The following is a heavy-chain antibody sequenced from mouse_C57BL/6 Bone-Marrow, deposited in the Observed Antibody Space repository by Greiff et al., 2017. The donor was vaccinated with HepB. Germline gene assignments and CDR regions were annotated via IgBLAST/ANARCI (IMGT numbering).Heavy chain of an antibody. CDR3: ARHGWDFDY. D-gene: IGHD3-3*01. CDR1: GFTFSSYT. V-gene: IGHV5-9*01. J-gene: IGHJ2*01. CDR2: ISGGGGNT. Sequence: EVKLMESGGGLVKPGGSLKLSCAASGFTFSSYTMSWVRQTPEKRLEWVATISGGGGNTYYPDSVKGRFTISRDNAKNTLYLQMSSLRSEDTALYYCARHGWDFDYWGQGTTLTVSS.